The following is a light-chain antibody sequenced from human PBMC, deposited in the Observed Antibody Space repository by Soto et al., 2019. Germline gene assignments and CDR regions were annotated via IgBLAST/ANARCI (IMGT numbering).Light chain of an antibody. CDR2: GAS. Sequence: EIVLTQSPGTLSLSPGERATLSCRASQSIAATYLAWYQQKPGQAPRLLFYGASSRATGIPDRFSGSGSGTDFTLTISRLEPEDFAVYYCQQYSSSPPITVGPGTKVDI. CDR1: QSIAATY. J-gene: IGKJ3*01. V-gene: IGKV3-20*01. CDR3: QQYSSSPPIT.